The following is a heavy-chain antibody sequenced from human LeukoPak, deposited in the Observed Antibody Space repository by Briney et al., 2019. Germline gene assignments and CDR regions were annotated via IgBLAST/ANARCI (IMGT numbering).Heavy chain of an antibody. CDR1: GFTFSRYS. CDR3: AREDGGKADI. CDR2: ISSSSSTI. Sequence: AGGSLRLSCAASGFTFSRYSMNWVRQAPGKGLEWVSYISSSSSTIDYADSVKGRSSISRDNAKNSLYLQMKSLRDEDTAVYYCAREDGGKADIWGQGTMVTVSS. D-gene: IGHD4-23*01. V-gene: IGHV3-48*02. J-gene: IGHJ3*02.